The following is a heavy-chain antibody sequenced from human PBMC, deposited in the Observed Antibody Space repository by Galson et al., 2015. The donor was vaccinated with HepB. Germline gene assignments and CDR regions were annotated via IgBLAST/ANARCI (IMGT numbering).Heavy chain of an antibody. CDR1: GGSISSSSYS. D-gene: IGHD2-2*01. CDR3: ARHLRGYCSSPSCHSDY. J-gene: IGHJ4*02. CDR2: IYYNGST. Sequence: SETLSLTCTVSGGSISSSSYSWGWIRQPPGKGLEWIGSIYYNGSTYYNPSLKSRVTMSVDTSKNQFSLKLSSVTAADMAVYYCARHLRGYCSSPSCHSDYWGQGTLVTVSS. V-gene: IGHV4-39*01.